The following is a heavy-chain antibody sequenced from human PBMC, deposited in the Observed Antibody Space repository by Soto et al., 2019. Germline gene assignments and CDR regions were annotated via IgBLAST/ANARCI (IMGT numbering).Heavy chain of an antibody. CDR2: INPSGGST. CDR3: ASFCSGGSCYSWHDAFDI. D-gene: IGHD2-15*01. CDR1: GYTFTSYY. Sequence: GASVKVSCKASGYTFTSYYMHWVRQAPGQGLEWMGIINPSGGSTSCAQKFQGRVTMTRDTSTSTVYMGLSSLRSKDTAVYYCASFCSGGSCYSWHDAFDIWGQGTMVTVSS. J-gene: IGHJ3*02. V-gene: IGHV1-46*01.